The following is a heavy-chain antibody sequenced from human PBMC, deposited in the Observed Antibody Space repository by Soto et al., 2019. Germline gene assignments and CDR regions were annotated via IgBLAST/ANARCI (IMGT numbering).Heavy chain of an antibody. D-gene: IGHD5-12*01. CDR2: ISGSGGST. Sequence: GGSLRLSCAASGFTFSSYAMSWVRQAPGKGLEWVSAISGSGGSTYYADSVKGRFTISRDNSKKRLYLQMNSLRAEDTAVYYCAKDGDGMWISDAFDIWGQGTMVTVSS. J-gene: IGHJ3*02. V-gene: IGHV3-23*01. CDR1: GFTFSSYA. CDR3: AKDGDGMWISDAFDI.